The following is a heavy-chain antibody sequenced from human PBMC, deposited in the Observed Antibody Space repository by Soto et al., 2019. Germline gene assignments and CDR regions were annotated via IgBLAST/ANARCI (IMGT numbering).Heavy chain of an antibody. CDR2: IDAGDSDT. CDR3: VIAFDGSDWYDY. CDR1: GYSFTRYW. D-gene: IGHD2-21*02. V-gene: IGHV5-51*01. J-gene: IGHJ4*02. Sequence: GEPRKMSLWGSGYSFTRYWNDWVRQTPGKGLEGMGSIDAGDSDTRYSQCFHGQATIKADKSISAAFLQWSSLKAADSAMEYCVIAFDGSDWYDYWGQGTLVTVSS.